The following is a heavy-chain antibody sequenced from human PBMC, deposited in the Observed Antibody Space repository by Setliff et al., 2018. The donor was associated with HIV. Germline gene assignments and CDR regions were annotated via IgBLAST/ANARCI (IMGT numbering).Heavy chain of an antibody. D-gene: IGHD5-18*01. CDR2: VYYNWAT. Sequence: PSETLSLTCTVSGDSFNGSHYLWGWIRQPPGKGLEWVGNVYYNWATYYNPSLKNRVTISVDTSKNQFSLRLTSVTAADTAVYYCARGGGPDTNFDLWGQGTLVTVSS. CDR1: GDSFNGSHYL. J-gene: IGHJ4*02. V-gene: IGHV4-39*07. CDR3: ARGGGPDTNFDL.